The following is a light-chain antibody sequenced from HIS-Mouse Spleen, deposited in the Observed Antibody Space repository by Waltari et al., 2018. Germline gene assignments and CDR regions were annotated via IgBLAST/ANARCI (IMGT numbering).Light chain of an antibody. CDR3: SSSAGSNNYV. CDR1: SSDVGGYNY. Sequence: QSALTQPPSASGSPGQSVTISCTGTSSDVGGYNYVSWYQQHPGKAPKLMIYEVSKRPPGVPVPFSGSKSGSTASLTVSVLQAEDEADYYCSSSAGSNNYVFGTGTKVTVL. J-gene: IGLJ1*01. CDR2: EVS. V-gene: IGLV2-8*01.